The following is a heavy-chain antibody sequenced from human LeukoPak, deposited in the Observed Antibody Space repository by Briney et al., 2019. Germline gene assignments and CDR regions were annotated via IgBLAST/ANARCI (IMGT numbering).Heavy chain of an antibody. CDR2: IHSSGTT. D-gene: IGHD6-13*01. CDR3: ARATYISSRASQLGY. Sequence: SETLSLTCIVADGSISSYYWSWIRQPPGRGLEWMGYIHSSGTTNYSPSLKSRITMSLDTSKNQFSLRLRSVTAADTAMYYCARATYISSRASQLGYWGQGTLVTVSS. V-gene: IGHV4-59*01. J-gene: IGHJ4*02. CDR1: DGSISSYY.